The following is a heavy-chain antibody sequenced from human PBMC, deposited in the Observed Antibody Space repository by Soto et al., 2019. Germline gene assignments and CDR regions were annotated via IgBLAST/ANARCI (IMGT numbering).Heavy chain of an antibody. J-gene: IGHJ4*02. D-gene: IGHD3-3*01. CDR2: IYYSGST. CDR1: GGSISSGDYY. V-gene: IGHV4-30-4*01. CDR3: ARSSIKPQVFMYPFDS. Sequence: SETLSLTCTVSGGSISSGDYYWSWIRQPPGKGLEWIGYIYYSGSTYYNPSLKSRVTISVDTSKNQFSLKLSSVTAADTAVYYCARSSIKPQVFMYPFDSWSQGTLVTVSS.